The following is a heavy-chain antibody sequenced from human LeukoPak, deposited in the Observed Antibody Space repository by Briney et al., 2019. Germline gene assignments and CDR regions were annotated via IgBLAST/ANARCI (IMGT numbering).Heavy chain of an antibody. CDR2: VSGSGVST. V-gene: IGHV3-23*01. D-gene: IGHD2-15*01. Sequence: PGGCLRLSCAASGFTFSSYSMNWVRRAPGKGLEWVSAVSGSGVSTYYADSVKGRFTISRDNSKNTLYLQMNGLRAEDTAVYYCAKGVEDSGIYYYYYMDVWGKGTTVTVSS. CDR1: GFTFSSYS. J-gene: IGHJ6*03. CDR3: AKGVEDSGIYYYYYMDV.